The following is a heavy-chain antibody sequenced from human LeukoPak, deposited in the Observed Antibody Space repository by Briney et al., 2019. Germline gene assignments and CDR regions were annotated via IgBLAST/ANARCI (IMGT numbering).Heavy chain of an antibody. D-gene: IGHD3-16*02. Sequence: SETLSLTCAVYGGSFSGYYWSWIRQPPGKGLEWIGEITHSGSPNYNPSLKSRVTISVDTSKNQFSLKLSSVTAADTAVYYCAGGYDYVWGSYRSPRNPEFDYWGQGTLVTVSS. CDR3: AGGYDYVWGSYRSPRNPEFDY. V-gene: IGHV4-34*01. J-gene: IGHJ4*02. CDR2: ITHSGSP. CDR1: GGSFSGYY.